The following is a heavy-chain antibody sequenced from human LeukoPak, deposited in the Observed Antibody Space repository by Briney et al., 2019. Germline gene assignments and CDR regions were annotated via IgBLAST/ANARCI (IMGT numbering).Heavy chain of an antibody. CDR3: AKDQWLVHIFDY. V-gene: IGHV3-23*01. D-gene: IGHD6-19*01. J-gene: IGHJ4*02. CDR2: ISGNGGST. CDR1: GFTFSSYA. Sequence: SGGSLRLSCAASGFTFSSYAMNWVRQAPGKGLELVSAISGNGGSTYYADSLKGRFTISRDNSKNTLYLQMKSLRAEDTAVYYCAKDQWLVHIFDYWGQGTLVTVS.